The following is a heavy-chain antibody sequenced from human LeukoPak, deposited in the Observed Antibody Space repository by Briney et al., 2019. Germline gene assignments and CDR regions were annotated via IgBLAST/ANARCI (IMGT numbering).Heavy chain of an antibody. D-gene: IGHD2-21*02. CDR1: GFTFSSYA. CDR2: ISGSGGST. CDR3: AKAPNRHIVVVTATREPDY. V-gene: IGHV3-23*01. J-gene: IGHJ4*02. Sequence: AGGSLRLSCAASGFTFSSYAMSWVRQAPGKGLEWVSAISGSGGSTYYADSVKGRFTISRDNSKNTLYLQMNSLRAEDTAVYYCAKAPNRHIVVVTATREPDYWGQGTLVTVSS.